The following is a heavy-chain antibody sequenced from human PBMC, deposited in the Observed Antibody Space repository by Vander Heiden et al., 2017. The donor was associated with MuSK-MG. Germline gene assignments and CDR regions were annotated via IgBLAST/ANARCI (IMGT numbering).Heavy chain of an antibody. J-gene: IGHJ4*02. CDR2: IYPGDSDT. V-gene: IGHV5-51*01. D-gene: IGHD1-26*01. CDR1: GYSFTSYG. Sequence: EVQLVQSGSEVKTPGASLKISCKGSGYSFTSYGIGWVRQMPGKGLEWMGIIYPGDSDTRYSTSFQGQVTISADKSISTAYLQWSSLKASDTAMYYCARLSTNSGSLYFDYWGQGTLVTVAS. CDR3: ARLSTNSGSLYFDY.